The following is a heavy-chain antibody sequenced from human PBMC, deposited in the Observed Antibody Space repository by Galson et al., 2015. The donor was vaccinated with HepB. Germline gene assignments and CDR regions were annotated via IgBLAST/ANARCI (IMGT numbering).Heavy chain of an antibody. CDR3: AVYRGCMDV. D-gene: IGHD1-26*01. V-gene: IGHV3-15*05. CDR2: IKNKTEGGTI. Sequence: SLRLSCAVSGFTFTNAWMSWVRQAPGKGLEWVGRIKNKTEGGTIEYAAPVKGRFTISRDDSKNTLNLQMNSLTTEDTAVYYCAVYRGCMDVWGQGTTVSVSS. J-gene: IGHJ6*02. CDR1: GFTFTNAW.